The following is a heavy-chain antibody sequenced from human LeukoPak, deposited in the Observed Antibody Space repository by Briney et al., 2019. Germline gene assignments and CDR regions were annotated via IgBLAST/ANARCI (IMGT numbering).Heavy chain of an antibody. CDR2: IRHDGNNK. CDR1: GFFFGRYG. V-gene: IGHV3-30*02. D-gene: IGHD1-20*01. J-gene: IGHJ4*02. Sequence: GGSLRLSCAASGFFFGRYGMHWVPQTPGKGVEWVTFIRHDGNNKYYADSVKGRFTISRDNSKNTLYLQMYTLRVEDTAMYDCSKLKAVTGTTTANWGQGTLVIVSS. CDR3: SKLKAVTGTTTAN.